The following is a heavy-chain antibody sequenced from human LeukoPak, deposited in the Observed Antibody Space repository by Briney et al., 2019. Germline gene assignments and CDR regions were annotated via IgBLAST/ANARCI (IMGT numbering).Heavy chain of an antibody. CDR3: ARDFSIGSGSYYHNFDY. Sequence: ASVKVSCKASGYTFNGYYMHWVRPAPGQGLAWMGWINPNSGGTNYAQKFQCRVTMTRDTSISTAYMELSRLRSDDTAVYYCARDFSIGSGSYYHNFDYWGQGTMVTVSS. J-gene: IGHJ4*02. V-gene: IGHV1-2*02. D-gene: IGHD3-10*01. CDR2: INPNSGGT. CDR1: GYTFNGYY.